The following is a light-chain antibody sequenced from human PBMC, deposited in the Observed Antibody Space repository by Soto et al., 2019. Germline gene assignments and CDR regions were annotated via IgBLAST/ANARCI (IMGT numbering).Light chain of an antibody. V-gene: IGKV3-20*01. CDR1: QSVSTTY. CDR3: QQYGDSPPVT. Sequence: EIVFTQSPGTLSFSPGERATLSCRASQSVSTTYLAWYQQKPGQAPRLLIYAASSRATGIPDRFSGSGSGTDFTLTISRLEPEDFAVYYCQQYGDSPPVTLGGGTKVDIK. J-gene: IGKJ4*01. CDR2: AAS.